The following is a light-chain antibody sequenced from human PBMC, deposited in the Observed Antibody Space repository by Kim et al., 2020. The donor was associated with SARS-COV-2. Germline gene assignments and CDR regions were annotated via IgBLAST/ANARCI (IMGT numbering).Light chain of an antibody. J-gene: IGLJ1*01. V-gene: IGLV2-14*03. CDR3: SSYTSSSIFV. Sequence: QSALTQPASVSGSPGQSISISCTGTSSDVGGYNYVSWYQQHSGKAPKVMIYDVSNRPSGVSNRFSGSKSGNTASLTISGLQAEDEADYYCSSYTSSSIFVFGTGTKSPS. CDR2: DVS. CDR1: SSDVGGYNY.